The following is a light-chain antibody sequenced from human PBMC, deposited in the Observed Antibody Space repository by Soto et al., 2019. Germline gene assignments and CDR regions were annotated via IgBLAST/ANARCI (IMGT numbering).Light chain of an antibody. CDR3: QAWESRTAYV. Sequence: SYELTQPPSVSVSPGQTASITCSGDKLGDRYASWYQQKPGQSPVLVIYQDDKRPSGIPERFSGSNSGNTATLTISGTQAMDEADYYCQAWESRTAYVFGTGTKLTVL. J-gene: IGLJ1*01. V-gene: IGLV3-1*01. CDR2: QDD. CDR1: KLGDRY.